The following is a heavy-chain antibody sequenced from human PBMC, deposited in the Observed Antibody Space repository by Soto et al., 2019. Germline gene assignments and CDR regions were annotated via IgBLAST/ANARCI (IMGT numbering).Heavy chain of an antibody. CDR3: ARAVPRRKTSMQLWPRPDY. CDR2: IIPIFGTA. V-gene: IGHV1-69*13. CDR1: GGTFSSYA. D-gene: IGHD5-18*01. Sequence: ASVKVSCKASGGTFSSYAISWVRQAPGEGLEWMGGIIPIFGTANYAQKFQGRVTITADESTSTAYMELSSLRSEDTAVYYCARAVPRRKTSMQLWPRPDYWGKRRLVTVSA. J-gene: IGHJ4*02.